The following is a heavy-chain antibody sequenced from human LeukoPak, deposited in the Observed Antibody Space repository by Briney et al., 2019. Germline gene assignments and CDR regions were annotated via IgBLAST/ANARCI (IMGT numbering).Heavy chain of an antibody. D-gene: IGHD3-9*01. CDR1: GFTFSSYW. CDR3: ARDPPTGDWLPLFDY. J-gene: IGHJ4*02. Sequence: PGGSLRLSWAASGFTFSSYWMSWVRQAPGKRLEWVANIKQDGSEKYYVDSVKGRFTISRDNAKNSLYLQMNSLRAEDTAVYYCARDPPTGDWLPLFDYWGQGTLVTVSS. CDR2: IKQDGSEK. V-gene: IGHV3-7*03.